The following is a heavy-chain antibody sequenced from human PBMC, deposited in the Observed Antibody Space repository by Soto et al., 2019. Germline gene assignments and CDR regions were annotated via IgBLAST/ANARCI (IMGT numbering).Heavy chain of an antibody. V-gene: IGHV3-49*03. CDR1: GFTFGDYA. CDR3: TRVVWRYSSSPDAFDI. J-gene: IGHJ3*02. Sequence: GGSLRLSCTASGFTFGDYAMSWFRQAPGKGLEWVGFIRSKAYGGTTEYAASVKGRFTISRDDSKSIAYLQMNSLKTEDTAVYYCTRVVWRYSSSPDAFDIWGQGTMVTVSS. CDR2: IRSKAYGGTT. D-gene: IGHD6-13*01.